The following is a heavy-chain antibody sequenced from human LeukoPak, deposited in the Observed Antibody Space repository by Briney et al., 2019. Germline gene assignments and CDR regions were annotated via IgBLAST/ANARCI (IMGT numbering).Heavy chain of an antibody. J-gene: IGHJ4*02. CDR3: ARASRSGSYYGRVFGHFDY. V-gene: IGHV1-3*03. CDR2: INAGNGNT. Sequence: ASVKVSCKASGYTFTSYAMHWVRQAPGQRLEWMGWINAGNGNTKYSQEFQGRVTITRDTSASTAYMELSSLRSEDMAVYYCARASRSGSYYGRVFGHFDYWGQGTLVTVSS. CDR1: GYTFTSYA. D-gene: IGHD1-26*01.